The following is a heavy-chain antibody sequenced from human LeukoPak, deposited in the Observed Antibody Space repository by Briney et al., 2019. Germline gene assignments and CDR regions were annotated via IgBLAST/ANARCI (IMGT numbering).Heavy chain of an antibody. CDR1: GYSINNYW. CDR3: ARQEYCSGGSCYTWFDP. J-gene: IGHJ5*02. Sequence: GESLKISCKGSGYSINNYWIGWVRQMPGKGLEWMGIIYPADSDIRYSPSFQGQVTISADKSISTAYLQWSSLKASDTAMYYCARQEYCSGGSCYTWFDPWGQGALVIVSS. CDR2: IYPADSDI. V-gene: IGHV5-51*01. D-gene: IGHD2-15*01.